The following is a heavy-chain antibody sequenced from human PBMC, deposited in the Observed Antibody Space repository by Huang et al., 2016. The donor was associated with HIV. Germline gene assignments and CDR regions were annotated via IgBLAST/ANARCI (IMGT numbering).Heavy chain of an antibody. CDR2: IIPIFNSP. D-gene: IGHD3-10*01. CDR3: ARGGSYDPLDI. Sequence: SSVRLSCKTSGGTFSRKAITWLRQAPGHGLEWVGVIIPIFNSPKYAQKLQGRVTITADESTTTAYLELSSLRSEDTAMYYCARGGSYDPLDIWGQGTMVVVS. J-gene: IGHJ3*02. CDR1: GGTFSRKA. V-gene: IGHV1-69*13.